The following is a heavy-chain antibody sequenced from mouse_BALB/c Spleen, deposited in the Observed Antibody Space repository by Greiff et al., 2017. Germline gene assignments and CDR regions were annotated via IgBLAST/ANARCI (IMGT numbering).Heavy chain of an antibody. J-gene: IGHJ1*01. Sequence: EVQLLESGGGLVKPGGSLKLSCAASGFTFSSYYMSWVRQTPEQRLELVAAINSNGGSTYYPDTVKGRFTITTDNATNTLYLQMSSLKSEDTALYYCARHGGYGNYWYFDDWGAGTTVTVSS. CDR3: ARHGGYGNYWYFDD. V-gene: IGHV5-6-2*01. CDR2: INSNGGST. D-gene: IGHD2-1*01. CDR1: GFTFSSYY.